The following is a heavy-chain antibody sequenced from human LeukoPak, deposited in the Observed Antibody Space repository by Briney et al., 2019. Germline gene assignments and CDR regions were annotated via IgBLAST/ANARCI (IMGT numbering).Heavy chain of an antibody. Sequence: SETLSLTCTVSGYSISSAYYWGWIRQPPGKGLEWIGSVYHSGSTHYNPSLKSRVTISVDTSKNQFSLKLSSVTAADTAVYYCARDRGRPINWFDPWGQGTLVTVSS. CDR1: GYSISSAYY. J-gene: IGHJ5*02. D-gene: IGHD3-10*01. CDR2: VYHSGST. V-gene: IGHV4-38-2*02. CDR3: ARDRGRPINWFDP.